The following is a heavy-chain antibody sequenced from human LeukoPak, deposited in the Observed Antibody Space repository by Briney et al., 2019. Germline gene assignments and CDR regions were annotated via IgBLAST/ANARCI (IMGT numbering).Heavy chain of an antibody. Sequence: PGRSLRLSCAASGFTFSSYGMHWVRQAPGKGLEWVAVIWYDGSNKYYADSVKGRFTISRDNSKNTLYLQMNSLRAEGTAVYYCAKEKEMAATDWGQGTLVTVSS. V-gene: IGHV3-33*06. J-gene: IGHJ4*02. D-gene: IGHD5-24*01. CDR3: AKEKEMAATD. CDR1: GFTFSSYG. CDR2: IWYDGSNK.